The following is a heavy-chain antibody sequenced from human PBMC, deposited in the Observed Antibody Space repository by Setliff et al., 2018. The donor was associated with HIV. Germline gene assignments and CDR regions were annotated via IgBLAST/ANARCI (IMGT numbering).Heavy chain of an antibody. D-gene: IGHD3-10*01. J-gene: IGHJ6*03. CDR3: ARADGESQLLWGGYHYYHYLDV. V-gene: IGHV1-8*01. Sequence: GASVKVSCKSSGYSFTSHDINWVRQASRQGLEWMGWLSPKRGTTGYAQKFQDRVTMTRNMSTGTVYMELSGLRSEDTAVYYCARADGESQLLWGGYHYYHYLDVWGRGTTVTVSS. CDR2: LSPKRGTT. CDR1: GYSFTSHD.